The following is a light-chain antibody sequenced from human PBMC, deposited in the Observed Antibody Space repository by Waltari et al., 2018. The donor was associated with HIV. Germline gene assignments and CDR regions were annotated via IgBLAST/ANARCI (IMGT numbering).Light chain of an antibody. Sequence: QSALTQPASVSGSPGQSSTISCTGPSSAVGGSNSFSWYQLHPGKAPKLMIYAVSNRPSGVSNRFSGSKSDNTASLTISGLQAEDEADYYCSSYTSTSTVYVFGTGTEVTVL. CDR3: SSYTSTSTVYV. V-gene: IGLV2-14*03. J-gene: IGLJ1*01. CDR2: AVS. CDR1: SSAVGGSNS.